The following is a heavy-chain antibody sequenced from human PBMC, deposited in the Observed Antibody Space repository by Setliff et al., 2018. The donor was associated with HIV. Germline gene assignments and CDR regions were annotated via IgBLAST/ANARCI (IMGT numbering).Heavy chain of an antibody. D-gene: IGHD5-18*01. Sequence: SETLSLTCAVYGGSFSGYYWSWIRQPPGKGLEWIGEINHSGSTNYNPSLESRVMISVDTSKNQFSLKLTSATAADTAVYYCARPRYTYGTPPAFDIWGRGTVVTVSS. J-gene: IGHJ3*02. V-gene: IGHV4-34*01. CDR2: INHSGST. CDR3: ARPRYTYGTPPAFDI. CDR1: GGSFSGYY.